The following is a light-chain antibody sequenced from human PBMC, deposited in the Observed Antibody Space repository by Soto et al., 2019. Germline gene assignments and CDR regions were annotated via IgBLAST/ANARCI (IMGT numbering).Light chain of an antibody. CDR1: SSDIGSYDH. CDR3: ISYTDRXSYL. Sequence: QSFLSQPASVSGSPVQSITISCSGTSSDIGSYDHVAWYQQFPGKSPKLIIYAVSDRPSGFSDRFSGSKSGISASLTTSGLQTEDEADYYCISYTDRXSYLLGTGTKVXV. V-gene: IGLV2-14*03. CDR2: AVS. J-gene: IGLJ1*01.